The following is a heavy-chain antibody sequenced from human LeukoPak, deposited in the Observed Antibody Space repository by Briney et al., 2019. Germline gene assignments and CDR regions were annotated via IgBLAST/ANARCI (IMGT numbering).Heavy chain of an antibody. J-gene: IGHJ5*02. D-gene: IGHD3-3*01. CDR3: ARNFWSGYWFDP. CDR2: IYTSGST. Sequence: SQTLSLTCTVSGDSISSGTYYWSWIRQPAGKGLEWIGRIYTSGSTNYNPSLKSRVTISVDTSKNQFSLKLSSVTAADTAVYYCARNFWSGYWFDPWGQGTLVTVSS. CDR1: GDSISSGTYY. V-gene: IGHV4-61*02.